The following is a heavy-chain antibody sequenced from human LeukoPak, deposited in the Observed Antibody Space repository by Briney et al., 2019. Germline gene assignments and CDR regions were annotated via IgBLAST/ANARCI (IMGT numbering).Heavy chain of an antibody. D-gene: IGHD4-23*01. CDR3: ARFKDYGGRPNSDYFDY. Sequence: SETLSLTCAVSGGSISSGGYSWTWLRQRLGKGLEWFEYIFHSGSTYYNPSLKSRVTISIDRSKNQFSLELISVTAADTAVYYCARFKDYGGRPNSDYFDYRGQGTLVTVSS. J-gene: IGHJ4*02. CDR2: IFHSGST. V-gene: IGHV4-30-2*01. CDR1: GGSISSGGYS.